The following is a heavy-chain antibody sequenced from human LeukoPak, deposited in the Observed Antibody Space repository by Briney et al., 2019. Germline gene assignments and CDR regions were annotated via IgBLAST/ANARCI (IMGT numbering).Heavy chain of an antibody. D-gene: IGHD4-17*01. CDR3: ARGGVTTPQNYYDYGMDV. V-gene: IGHV1-8*01. Sequence: ASVKVSCKASGYTFTSYDINWVRQATGQGLEWMGWMNPNSGNTGYAQKFQGRVTMTRNTSISTAYMELSSLRSDDTAVYYCARGGVTTPQNYYDYGMDVWGQGTTVTVSS. J-gene: IGHJ6*02. CDR2: MNPNSGNT. CDR1: GYTFTSYD.